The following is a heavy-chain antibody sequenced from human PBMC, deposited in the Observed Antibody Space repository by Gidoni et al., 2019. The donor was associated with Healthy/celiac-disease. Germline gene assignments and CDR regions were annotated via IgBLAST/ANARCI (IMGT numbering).Heavy chain of an antibody. CDR3: ARFRVRDSYGSYPLQH. J-gene: IGHJ4*02. D-gene: IGHD5-18*01. CDR1: GGTFSSYA. V-gene: IGHV1-69*01. CDR2: IIPIFGTA. Sequence: QVQLVQSGAEVKKPGSSVKVSCKASGGTFSSYAIRWVRQAPGQGLEWMGGIIPIFGTANYAQKFQGRVTITADESTSTAYMELRSLRSEDTAVYYCARFRVRDSYGSYPLQHWGQGTLVTVSS.